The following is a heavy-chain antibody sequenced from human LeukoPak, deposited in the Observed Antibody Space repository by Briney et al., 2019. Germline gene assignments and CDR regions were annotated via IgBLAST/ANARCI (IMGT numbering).Heavy chain of an antibody. CDR3: ARGPRHFQH. CDR1: GGSFSSYY. V-gene: IGHV4-34*01. CDR2: INHSGST. Sequence: SETLSLTCAVYGGSFSSYYWSWIRQPPGKGLEWIGEINHSGSTNYNPSLKSRVTISVDTSKNQFSLKLSSVTAADTAVYYCARGPRHFQHWGQGTLVTVSS. J-gene: IGHJ1*01.